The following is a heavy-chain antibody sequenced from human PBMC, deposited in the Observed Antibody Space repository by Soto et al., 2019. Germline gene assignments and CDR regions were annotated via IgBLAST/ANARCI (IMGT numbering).Heavy chain of an antibody. V-gene: IGHV4-59*02. CDR1: GDSVNNYY. CDR2: CYYSGST. D-gene: IGHD6-13*01. CDR3: ARAATSGIHYFDY. Sequence: PSETLSLTCTVTGDSVNNYYWSWMRQPPGKGLECMGYCYYSGSTDDNPSLKSRATISVDTSKNQISLRLKSVTAADTAVYYCARAATSGIHYFDYWGQGSLVT. J-gene: IGHJ4*02.